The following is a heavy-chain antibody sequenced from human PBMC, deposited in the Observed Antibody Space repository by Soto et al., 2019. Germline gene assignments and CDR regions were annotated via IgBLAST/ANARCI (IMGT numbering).Heavy chain of an antibody. Sequence: QVQLVQSGAEVKKPGSSVKVSCKASGGTFSSYAISWVRQAPGHGLEWMGRIIPIFGTTNYAQRFQGRVTMTAALATNIAYLELRSLRSEDTAVYFCARGSSSWPYFDYWGQGTLVTVSS. J-gene: IGHJ4*02. CDR2: IIPIFGTT. CDR1: GGTFSSYA. V-gene: IGHV1-69*15. D-gene: IGHD6-13*01. CDR3: ARGSSSWPYFDY.